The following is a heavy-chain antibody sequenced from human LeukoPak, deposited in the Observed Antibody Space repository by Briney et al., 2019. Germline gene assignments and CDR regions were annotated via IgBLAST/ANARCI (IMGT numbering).Heavy chain of an antibody. V-gene: IGHV3-30*02. CDR1: GFTFSSYG. CDR3: ARGHTAMGTPRLNWFDP. CDR2: IRYDGSNN. J-gene: IGHJ5*02. D-gene: IGHD5-18*01. Sequence: GGSLRLSCAASGFTFSSYGMHWVRQAPGKGLEWVAFIRYDGSNNYYADSVKGRFTISRDNSKNTLYLQMNSLRAEDTAVYYCARGHTAMGTPRLNWFDPWGQGTLVTVSS.